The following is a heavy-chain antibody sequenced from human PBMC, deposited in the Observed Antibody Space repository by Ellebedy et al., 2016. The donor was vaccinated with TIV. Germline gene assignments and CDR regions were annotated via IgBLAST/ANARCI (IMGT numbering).Heavy chain of an antibody. CDR2: ISHSGST. CDR3: ARALGRFYGSGATYFDL. J-gene: IGHJ2*01. Sequence: SETLSLXXVVSDGSIRSNKWWTWVRRPPGKGLEWIGEISHSGSTNYNPPLKSRVSISLDKSMNQFSLKLTSVTAADTALYYCARALGRFYGSGATYFDLWGRGTLVTVSS. V-gene: IGHV4-4*02. CDR1: DGSIRSNKW. D-gene: IGHD3-10*01.